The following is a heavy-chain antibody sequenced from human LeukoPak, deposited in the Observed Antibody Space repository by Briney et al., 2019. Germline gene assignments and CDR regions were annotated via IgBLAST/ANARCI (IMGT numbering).Heavy chain of an antibody. D-gene: IGHD2-8*01. CDR2: IKQDGSEK. V-gene: IGHV3-7*01. CDR1: GFTFNSYW. CDR3: TRGVTIVPDY. J-gene: IGHJ4*02. Sequence: PGGSLRLSCAASGFTFNSYWMNWVRQAPGKGLEWVANIKQDGSEKYYVDSVKGRFTISRDNAKSSLYLQMNSLRVEDTAVYYCTRGVTIVPDYWGQGTLVTVSS.